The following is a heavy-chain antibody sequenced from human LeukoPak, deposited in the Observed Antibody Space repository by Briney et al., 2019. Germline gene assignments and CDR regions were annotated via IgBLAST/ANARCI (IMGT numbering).Heavy chain of an antibody. V-gene: IGHV4-34*01. CDR2: INHSGST. CDR3: ARFHGQRYCSSTSCYRGFDY. Sequence: SETLSLTCAVYGGSFSGYYWSWIRQPPGKGLEWIGEINHSGSTNYNPSLKSRVTISVDTSKNQFSLKLSSVTAADTAVYYCARFHGQRYCSSTSCYRGFDYWGQGTLVTVSS. D-gene: IGHD2-2*02. CDR1: GGSFSGYY. J-gene: IGHJ4*02.